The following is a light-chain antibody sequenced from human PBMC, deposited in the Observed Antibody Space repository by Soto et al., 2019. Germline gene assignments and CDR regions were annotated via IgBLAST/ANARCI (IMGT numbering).Light chain of an antibody. J-gene: IGKJ2*01. Sequence: DIVMTQSPDSLAVSLGERATINCKSSQSVLYSSNNKNYLSWYQQKPGQPPKLLIYWASTRESGVPNRFSGNGSGTDITLTISSLQAEDVAVYYCQQYYSTPYTFGQGTKLEIK. CDR1: QSVLYSSNNKNY. CDR2: WAS. CDR3: QQYYSTPYT. V-gene: IGKV4-1*01.